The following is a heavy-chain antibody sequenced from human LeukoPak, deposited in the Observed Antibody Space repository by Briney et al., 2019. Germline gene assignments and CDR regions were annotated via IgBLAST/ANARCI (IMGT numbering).Heavy chain of an antibody. J-gene: IGHJ4*02. D-gene: IGHD6-13*01. CDR2: IYYNGKT. CDR1: GGSISSYY. Sequence: SETLSLTCIVSGGSISSYYWSWIRQPPGKGLEWIGQIYYNGKTDYNPSLKSRVSMSVDTSKNQFSLKLSSVTAADTAVYYCASGRYSSSWYFFFDYWGQGTLVTVSS. CDR3: ASGRYSSSWYFFFDY. V-gene: IGHV4-59*12.